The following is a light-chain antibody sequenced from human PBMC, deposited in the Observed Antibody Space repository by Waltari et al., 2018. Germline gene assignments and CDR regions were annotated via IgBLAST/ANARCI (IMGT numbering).Light chain of an antibody. CDR2: DVS. CDR3: SSYTRSSTWV. J-gene: IGLJ3*02. Sequence: QSALTQPASVSGSPGQSITISCTGTSSDVGGYNYVSWYQQHPGKAPKLMIYDVSNRPSAVSDRFSGSKSGNTASLTLSGLQAEDEADYYRSSYTRSSTWVFGGGTKLTVL. V-gene: IGLV2-14*03. CDR1: SSDVGGYNY.